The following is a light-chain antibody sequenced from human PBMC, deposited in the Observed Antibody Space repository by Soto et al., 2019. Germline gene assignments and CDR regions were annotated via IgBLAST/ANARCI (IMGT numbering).Light chain of an antibody. CDR1: ENIFKF. CDR2: AAS. V-gene: IGKV1-5*01. Sequence: DIQLIQSPATLSASVGDRITITCRASENIFKFLAWYQQRSGRAPNLLIYAASDLETGVPSRFSGGGSGTEFTLTIDSLQPDDSATYYCQHYNTQSITFGGGTKVDVK. J-gene: IGKJ4*01. CDR3: QHYNTQSIT.